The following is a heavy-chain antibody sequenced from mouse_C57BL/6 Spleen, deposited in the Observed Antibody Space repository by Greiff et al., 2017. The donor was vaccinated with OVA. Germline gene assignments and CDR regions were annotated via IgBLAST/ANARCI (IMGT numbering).Heavy chain of an antibody. CDR2: IYPGGGYN. J-gene: IGHJ3*01. V-gene: IGHV1-63*01. D-gene: IGHD1-1*01. CDR1: GYTFTNYW. Sequence: QVQLQQSGAELVRPGPSVKMSCKASGYTFTNYWIGWAKQRPGHGLAWIGDIYPGGGYNNSNAKFKGKATLTAEKSSSTAYMQVSSLTSEDSAIYYCARGDYGSSPWFAYWGQGTLVTVSA. CDR3: ARGDYGSSPWFAY.